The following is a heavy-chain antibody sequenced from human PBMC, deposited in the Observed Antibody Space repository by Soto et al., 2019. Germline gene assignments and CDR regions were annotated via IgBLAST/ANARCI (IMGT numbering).Heavy chain of an antibody. D-gene: IGHD1-26*01. CDR3: AKGLLAIVGTTLPRDAFNI. V-gene: IGHV3-30*18. J-gene: IGHJ3*02. CDR2: ISHDGSYK. Sequence: GGSLRLSCGASGFSFTAYVMRWVLQAPGKGLEWVAVISHDGSYKYYGDAVKGRFTISRDTSKNAVYLEMNSLRPEDTAVYYCAKGLLAIVGTTLPRDAFNIWGQGTMVTVSS. CDR1: GFSFTAYV.